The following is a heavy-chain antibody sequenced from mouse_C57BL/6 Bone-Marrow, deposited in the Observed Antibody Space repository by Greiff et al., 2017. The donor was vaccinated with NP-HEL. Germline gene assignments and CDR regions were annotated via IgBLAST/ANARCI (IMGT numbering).Heavy chain of an antibody. J-gene: IGHJ4*01. Sequence: VKLMESGPGLVQPSQSLSITCTVSGFSLTSYGVHWVRQSPGKGLEWLGVIWSGGSTDYNAAFISRLSISKDNSKSQVFFKMNSLQADDTAIYYCARTYDGYNFLYYYAKDYWGQGTSVTVSS. D-gene: IGHD2-3*01. CDR1: GFSLTSYG. V-gene: IGHV2-2*01. CDR3: ARTYDGYNFLYYYAKDY. CDR2: IWSGGST.